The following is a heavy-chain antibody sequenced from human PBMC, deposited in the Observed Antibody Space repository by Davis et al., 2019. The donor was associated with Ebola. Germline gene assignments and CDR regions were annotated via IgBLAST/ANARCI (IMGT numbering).Heavy chain of an antibody. Sequence: GESLKISCAASGFTFSNAWMTWVRQAPGKGLEWVSVIGGGGGAIHDADSVKGRFTISRDNSKNTLYLQMTGLRAEDTARYYCARYSTQCTSATCYRWFDPWGQGTLVIVSS. V-gene: IGHV3-23*01. CDR3: ARYSTQCTSATCYRWFDP. CDR2: IGGGGGAI. CDR1: GFTFSNAW. J-gene: IGHJ5*02. D-gene: IGHD2-2*01.